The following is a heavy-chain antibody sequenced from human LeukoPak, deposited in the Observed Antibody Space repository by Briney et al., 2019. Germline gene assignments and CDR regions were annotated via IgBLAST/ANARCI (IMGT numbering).Heavy chain of an antibody. CDR1: GFTFSSYW. V-gene: IGHV3-74*01. Sequence: GGSLRLSCAASGFTFSSYWMHWVRQAPGKGLVWVSRINSDGSSTSYADSVKGRFTISRDNAKNTLYLQMNSLRAEDTAVYYCAKVGAAATGFPFDYWGQGTLVTVSS. CDR3: AKVGAAATGFPFDY. CDR2: INSDGSST. D-gene: IGHD2-15*01. J-gene: IGHJ4*02.